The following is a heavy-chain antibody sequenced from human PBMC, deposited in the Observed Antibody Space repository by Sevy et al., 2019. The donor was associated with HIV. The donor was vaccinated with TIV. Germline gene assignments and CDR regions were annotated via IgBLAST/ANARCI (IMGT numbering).Heavy chain of an antibody. Sequence: GGSLRLSCEASGFTFNSHAMTWVRQAPGKGLEWVSAISGSGDSKYYAGSVKGRVTISRDNSKNIMYLQMTSLGADDTAVYYCAKNSLPYGDFHFDFWGQGTVVTVSS. CDR3: AKNSLPYGDFHFDF. CDR1: GFTFNSHA. D-gene: IGHD3-10*01. J-gene: IGHJ4*02. V-gene: IGHV3-23*01. CDR2: ISGSGDSK.